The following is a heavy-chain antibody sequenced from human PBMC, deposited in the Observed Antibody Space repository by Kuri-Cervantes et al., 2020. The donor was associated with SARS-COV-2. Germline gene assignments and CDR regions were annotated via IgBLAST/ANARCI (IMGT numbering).Heavy chain of an antibody. V-gene: IGHV3-64D*06. D-gene: IGHD6-13*01. J-gene: IGHJ4*02. Sequence: GGSLRLSCAASGFTFSSYDMHWVRQAPGKGPEYVSAISSNGGSTYYADSVKGRFTISRDNSKNTLYLQMSSLRAEDTAVYYCVKSSYGGSSSWPDYWGQGTLVTVSS. CDR2: ISSNGGST. CDR1: GFTFSSYD. CDR3: VKSSYGGSSSWPDY.